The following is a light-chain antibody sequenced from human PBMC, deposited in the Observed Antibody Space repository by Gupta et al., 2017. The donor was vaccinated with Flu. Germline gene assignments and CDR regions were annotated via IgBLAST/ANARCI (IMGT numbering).Light chain of an antibody. J-gene: IGKJ1*01. Sequence: PSSMSASVGDSVTITWRANHYIDTWLAWYQQKPGKPPKLLIYGASSLGGGVPSRFSGSGSGTEFTLTITSLQAEEFATYYCQQSYSYPRTFGQGTKVDIK. CDR1: HYIDTW. CDR3: QQSYSYPRT. CDR2: GAS. V-gene: IGKV1-12*01.